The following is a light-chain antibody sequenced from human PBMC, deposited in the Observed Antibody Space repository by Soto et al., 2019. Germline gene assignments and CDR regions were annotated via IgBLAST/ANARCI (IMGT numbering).Light chain of an antibody. Sequence: DIQMTQSPSTLSASVGDRVTITCRASQSISSWLAWYQQKPGKAPKLLIYKASSLQGGVPSRFSGSGSGTEFTLTISSLQPDDFATYYCQQYNTNSGTFGQGTKVEIK. V-gene: IGKV1-5*03. CDR2: KAS. J-gene: IGKJ1*01. CDR1: QSISSW. CDR3: QQYNTNSGT.